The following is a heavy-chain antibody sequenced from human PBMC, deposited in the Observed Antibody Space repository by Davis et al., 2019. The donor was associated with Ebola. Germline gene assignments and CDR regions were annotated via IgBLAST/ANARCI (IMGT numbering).Heavy chain of an antibody. Sequence: MPSETLSLTCTVSGGSISSSSYYWGWIRQPPGKGLEWIGRIYYSGSTYYNPSLKSRVTISVDTSKNQFSLKLSSVTAADTAVYYCASGRGYSYVDHWGQGTLVTVSS. CDR1: GGSISSSSYY. CDR2: IYYSGST. J-gene: IGHJ4*02. V-gene: IGHV4-39*01. CDR3: ASGRGYSYVDH. D-gene: IGHD5-18*01.